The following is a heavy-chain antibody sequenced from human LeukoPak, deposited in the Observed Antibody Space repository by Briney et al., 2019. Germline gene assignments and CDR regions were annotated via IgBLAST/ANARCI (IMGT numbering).Heavy chain of an antibody. D-gene: IGHD1-26*01. J-gene: IGHJ4*02. V-gene: IGHV4-39*01. CDR1: GGPISSSSYF. Sequence: SETLSLTCAVSGGPISSSSYFWAWIRQPPGKGLEWIGSVYYDGTTSYSPSLRSRITISVDTSKKQFSLHLNSVTAADTAVYFCARLSLLEIVGDPDYWGQGALVTVSS. CDR2: VYYDGTT. CDR3: ARLSLLEIVGDPDY.